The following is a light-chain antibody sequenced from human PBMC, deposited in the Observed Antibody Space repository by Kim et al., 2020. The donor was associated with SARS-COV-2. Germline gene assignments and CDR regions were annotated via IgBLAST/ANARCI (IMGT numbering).Light chain of an antibody. CDR1: ALAKQY. CDR2: NDS. CDR3: QSADSIGTYWV. Sequence: PGQTARITCSGDALAKQYAFWYQQKPGQAPVLVIYNDSDRPSGIHERFSGSSSGTTVTLTISGVQAEDEADYYCQSADSIGTYWVFGGGTQLTVL. J-gene: IGLJ3*02. V-gene: IGLV3-25*03.